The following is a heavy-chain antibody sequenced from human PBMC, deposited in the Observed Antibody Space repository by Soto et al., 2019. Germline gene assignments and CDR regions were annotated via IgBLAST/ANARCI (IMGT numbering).Heavy chain of an antibody. CDR3: VRDESKTLRDCFDP. J-gene: IGHJ5*02. CDR1: GGSMSKFY. V-gene: IGHV4-4*07. CDR2: VYATGTS. D-gene: IGHD4-17*01. Sequence: PSETLSLTCSVSGGSMSKFYWSWIRKTAGKGLEWMGRVYATGTSDYNPSLRSRIAMSVDISKKTFSLRLRSVTAADTGGYYCVRDESKTLRDCFDPWGQGILVTVSS.